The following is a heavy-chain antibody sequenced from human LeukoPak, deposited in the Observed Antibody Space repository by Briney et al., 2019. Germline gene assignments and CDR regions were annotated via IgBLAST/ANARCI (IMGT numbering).Heavy chain of an antibody. V-gene: IGHV5-51*01. J-gene: IGHJ6*02. CDR1: GYSFTSYW. Sequence: GESLKITCKGSGYSFTSYWIGWVRQMPGKGLEWMGIIYPGDSDTRYSPSFQGQVTISADKSISTAYLQWSGLKASDTAMYYCASHRDCSGGSCYFPDYYYGMDVWGQGTTVTVSS. CDR2: IYPGDSDT. CDR3: ASHRDCSGGSCYFPDYYYGMDV. D-gene: IGHD2-15*01.